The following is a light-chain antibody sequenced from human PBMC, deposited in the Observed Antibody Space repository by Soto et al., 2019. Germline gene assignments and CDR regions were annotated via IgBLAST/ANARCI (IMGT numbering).Light chain of an antibody. Sequence: VLPPSSRTLSLSPGECATLSCRATRLGRSTYLAWYQHKPGQAPRLLIYGASTRATGIPDRFSGSGSGTDFTLTISRLQPKDFAVYYCQPRSNWPLTFGGGTKVDIK. J-gene: IGKJ4*01. CDR1: RLGRSTY. CDR3: QPRSNWPLT. V-gene: IGKV3D-20*02. CDR2: GAS.